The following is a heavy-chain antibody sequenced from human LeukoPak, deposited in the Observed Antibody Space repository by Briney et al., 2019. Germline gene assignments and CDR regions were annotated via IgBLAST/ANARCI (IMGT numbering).Heavy chain of an antibody. D-gene: IGHD5-18*01. Sequence: ASVKVSCKASGYTFTCYYMHWVRQAPGQGLEWMGWINPNSGGTNYAQKFQGRVTMTRDTSISTAYMELSRLRSDDTAVYYCATLYTAIRNWFDPWGQGTLVTVSS. CDR3: ATLYTAIRNWFDP. CDR2: INPNSGGT. J-gene: IGHJ5*02. CDR1: GYTFTCYY. V-gene: IGHV1-2*02.